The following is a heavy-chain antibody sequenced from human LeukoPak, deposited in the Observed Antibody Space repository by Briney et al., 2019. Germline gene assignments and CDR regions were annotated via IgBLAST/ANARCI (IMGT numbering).Heavy chain of an antibody. V-gene: IGHV3-30*02. CDR3: AKDLTSSGLYYFDY. CDR1: GFTFSSYG. J-gene: IGHJ4*02. Sequence: GGSLRLSCAASGFTFSSYGMHWVRQAPGKGLGWVAFIRYDGSNKYYADSVKGRFTISRDNSKNTLYLQMNSLRAEDTAVYYCAKDLTSSGLYYFDYWGQGTLVTVSS. CDR2: IRYDGSNK. D-gene: IGHD3-22*01.